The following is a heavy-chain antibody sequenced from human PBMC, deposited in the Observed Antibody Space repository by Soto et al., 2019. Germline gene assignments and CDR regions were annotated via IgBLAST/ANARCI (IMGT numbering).Heavy chain of an antibody. V-gene: IGHV1-69*13. CDR2: IIPIFGTA. Sequence: SVKGSCKASGGTFSSYAISWVRQAPGQGLEWMGGIIPIFGTANYAQKFQGRVTITADESTSTAYMELSSLRSEDTAVYYCASNYYDSSGYYPFDYWGQGTLVTVSS. D-gene: IGHD3-22*01. CDR1: GGTFSSYA. J-gene: IGHJ4*02. CDR3: ASNYYDSSGYYPFDY.